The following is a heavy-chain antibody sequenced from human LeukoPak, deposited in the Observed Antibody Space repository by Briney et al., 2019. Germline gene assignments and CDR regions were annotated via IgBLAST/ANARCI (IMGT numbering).Heavy chain of an antibody. D-gene: IGHD3/OR15-3a*01. V-gene: IGHV4-39*01. CDR3: ASPPAYDVLTGHYGGGGYFQH. CDR1: GGSFSRSSYY. J-gene: IGHJ1*01. CDR2: MYYSGST. Sequence: PSETLSLTCTVSGGSFSRSSYYWGWIRQPPGKGLEWIGSMYYSGSTYYNPSLKSRVTISADTSKRQISLKLSSVTASDTAVYYCASPPAYDVLTGHYGGGGYFQHWGQGTLVIVSS.